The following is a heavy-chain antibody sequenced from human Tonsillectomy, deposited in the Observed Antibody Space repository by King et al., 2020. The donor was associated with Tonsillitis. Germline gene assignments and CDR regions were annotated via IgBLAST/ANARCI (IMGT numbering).Heavy chain of an antibody. Sequence: QLQESGPGLVKPSQTLSLTCAVSGGSISSGGYSWSWIRQPPGKGLEWIGYIYYSGSTYYNPSLKSRVTISVDTSKNQFSLKLSSVTAADTAVYYCARALRDDFHEREAFDIWGQGTMVTVSS. J-gene: IGHJ3*02. CDR2: IYYSGST. D-gene: IGHD3-3*01. CDR1: GGSISSGGYS. V-gene: IGHV4-30-4*07. CDR3: ARALRDDFHEREAFDI.